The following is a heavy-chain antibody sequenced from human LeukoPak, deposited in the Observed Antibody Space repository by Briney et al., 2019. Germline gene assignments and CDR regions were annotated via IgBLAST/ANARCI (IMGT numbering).Heavy chain of an antibody. Sequence: ASVKVSCKASGYTFTGYYMHWVRQAPGQGLEWIGWINPNSGGTNYAQKFQGRVTMTRDTSISTAYMELSRLRSDDTAVYYCARGRRKITIFGVVIGRDWFDPWGQGTLVTVSS. V-gene: IGHV1-2*02. J-gene: IGHJ5*02. D-gene: IGHD3-3*01. CDR3: ARGRRKITIFGVVIGRDWFDP. CDR2: INPNSGGT. CDR1: GYTFTGYY.